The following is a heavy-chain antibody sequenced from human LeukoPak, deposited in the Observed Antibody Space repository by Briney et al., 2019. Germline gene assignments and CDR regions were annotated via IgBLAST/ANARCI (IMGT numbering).Heavy chain of an antibody. CDR1: GYTFTSYD. J-gene: IGHJ4*02. CDR3: AKVSNSWYNYFDF. V-gene: IGHV1-8*01. D-gene: IGHD6-13*01. Sequence: ASVKVSCEASGYTFTSYDINWVRQATGQGLGWMGWMNPNSGNTAYAQKFQGRVAMTRNTAISTAYMELSGLRSEDTAVYYCAKVSNSWYNYFDFWGQGAPVTVSS. CDR2: MNPNSGNT.